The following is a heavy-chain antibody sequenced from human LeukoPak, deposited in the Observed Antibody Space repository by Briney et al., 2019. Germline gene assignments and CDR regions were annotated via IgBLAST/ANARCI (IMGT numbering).Heavy chain of an antibody. CDR2: ISSSSSTI. V-gene: IGHV3-48*01. J-gene: IGHJ4*02. CDR3: AKMRGVIGHEALDY. D-gene: IGHD3-10*01. Sequence: GGSLRLSCAASGFTFSSYSMNWVRQAPGKGLEWVSYISSSSSTIYYADSVKGRFTISRDNAKNSLYLQMNSLRAEDTAVYYCAKMRGVIGHEALDYWGQGTLVTVSS. CDR1: GFTFSSYS.